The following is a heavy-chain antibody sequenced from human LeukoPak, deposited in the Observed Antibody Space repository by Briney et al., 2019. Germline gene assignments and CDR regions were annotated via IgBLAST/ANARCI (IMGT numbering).Heavy chain of an antibody. Sequence: SGTLSLTCTVSGGSISSYYWSWIRQPAGKGLGGIGRIYTSGSTNYNPSLKSRVTISVDTSKNQFSLKLSSVTAADTAVYYCAREGRNNWNEFDYWGQGTLVTVSS. J-gene: IGHJ4*02. CDR3: AREGRNNWNEFDY. D-gene: IGHD1-20*01. V-gene: IGHV4-4*07. CDR1: GGSISSYY. CDR2: IYTSGST.